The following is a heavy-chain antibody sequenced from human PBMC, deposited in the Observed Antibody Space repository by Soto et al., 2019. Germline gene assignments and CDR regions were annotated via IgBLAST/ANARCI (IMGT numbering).Heavy chain of an antibody. CDR2: ISAYNGNT. D-gene: IGHD2-21*01. J-gene: IGHJ6*02. Sequence: ASVKASCKASGYTFTSYRISWGRQAPGQGLEWMGWISAYNGNTNYAQKLQGRVTMTTDTSTSTAYMELRSLRSDDTALYYCASDRFDSTVWYSYGMDVWGHGTTVTVSS. CDR3: ASDRFDSTVWYSYGMDV. CDR1: GYTFTSYR. V-gene: IGHV1-18*01.